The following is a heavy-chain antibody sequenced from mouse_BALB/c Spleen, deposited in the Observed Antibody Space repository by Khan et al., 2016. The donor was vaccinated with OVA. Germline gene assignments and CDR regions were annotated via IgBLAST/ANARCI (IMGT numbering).Heavy chain of an antibody. CDR1: GYTFTSYD. D-gene: IGHD1-1*01. Sequence: QVQLQQSGSELVKPGASVKLSCRASGYTFTSYDINWVRQRPEQGLEWIGWIFPGDGSTKYNEKFKGKATLTSDKSSSTAYMQLSWLTSEDSAVYFCVRHYYGSILYWYFDVWGAGTTVTVSS. CDR2: IFPGDGST. J-gene: IGHJ1*01. CDR3: VRHYYGSILYWYFDV. V-gene: IGHV1-85*01.